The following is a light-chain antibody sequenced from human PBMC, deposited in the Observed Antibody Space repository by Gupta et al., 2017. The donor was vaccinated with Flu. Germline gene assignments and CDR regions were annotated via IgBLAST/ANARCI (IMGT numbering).Light chain of an antibody. CDR2: AAS. J-gene: IGKJ1*01. CDR3: QQSYSNSCT. Sequence: DIQMTQSPSSLSASVGDRVTITCRASQSISSYLNGYQQKPGKAPKRLIYAASSLQSGGPSRCSGSGSGTDVTPTISSLQPEDVSTDYCQQSYSNSCTFGQGTKVEIK. CDR1: QSISSY. V-gene: IGKV1-39*01.